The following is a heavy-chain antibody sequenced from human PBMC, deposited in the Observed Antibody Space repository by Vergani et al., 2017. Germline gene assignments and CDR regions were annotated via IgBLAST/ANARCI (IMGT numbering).Heavy chain of an antibody. D-gene: IGHD2-21*01. CDR3: AKGGRARGTY. V-gene: IGHV3-23*04. CDR2: ISGSGGST. J-gene: IGHJ4*02. Sequence: VQLVQSGAEVKKPGSSVKVSCKASGGTFSSYAISWVRQAPGKGLEWVSAISGSGGSTYYADSVKGRFTISRDNSKNTLYLQMNSLRAEDTAVYYCAKGGRARGTYWGQGTLVTVSS. CDR1: GGTFSSYA.